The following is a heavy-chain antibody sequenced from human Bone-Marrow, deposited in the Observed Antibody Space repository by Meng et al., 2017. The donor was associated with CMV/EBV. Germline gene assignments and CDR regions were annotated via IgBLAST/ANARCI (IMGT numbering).Heavy chain of an antibody. CDR1: GFSFSTYA. J-gene: IGHJ4*02. Sequence: GESLKISCSAAGFSFSTYAMHWVRQAPGKGLEWVANIKQDGSEKYYLDSVKGRFTISRDNAKNSLYLQMNSLRAEDTAVYYCAISLGNPGVDSWGQGTLVTVSS. CDR2: IKQDGSEK. CDR3: AISLGNPGVDS. V-gene: IGHV3-7*01.